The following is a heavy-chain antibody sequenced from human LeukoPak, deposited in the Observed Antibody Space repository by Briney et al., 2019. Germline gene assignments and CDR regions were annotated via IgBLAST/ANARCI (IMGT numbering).Heavy chain of an antibody. Sequence: GGSLRLSCVASGFIFSTSWMSWVRQAPGKGLEWVANIKQGGSDKYYVGSVKGRFTISRDNAKNSLYLQMNSLRAEDTAVYYCARDGDYGSGDYWGQGTLVTVSS. J-gene: IGHJ4*02. CDR1: GFIFSTSW. CDR3: ARDGDYGSGDY. V-gene: IGHV3-7*01. CDR2: IKQGGSDK. D-gene: IGHD3-10*01.